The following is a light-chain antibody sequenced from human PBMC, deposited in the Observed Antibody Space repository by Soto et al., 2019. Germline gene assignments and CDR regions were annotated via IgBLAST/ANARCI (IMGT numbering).Light chain of an antibody. J-gene: IGLJ3*02. CDR2: EVR. CDR3: CSYTVSATLV. CDR1: TNDIGGYNY. Sequence: QSALTQPASVSGSPGQSITISCSGTTNDIGGYNYVSWYQHHPGKVPKVIIYEVRNRPSGVSNGFSGSKSGNTASLTISGLQAEDEADYYCCSYTVSATLVFGGGTKVTVL. V-gene: IGLV2-14*01.